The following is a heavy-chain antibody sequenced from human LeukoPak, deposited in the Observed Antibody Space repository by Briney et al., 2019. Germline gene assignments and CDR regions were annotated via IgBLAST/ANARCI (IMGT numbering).Heavy chain of an antibody. J-gene: IGHJ4*02. CDR3: ATIHYDSSGYYFDY. D-gene: IGHD3-22*01. V-gene: IGHV1-69*10. CDR1: GGTFSSYA. CDR2: IIPILGTA. Sequence: ASVKVSCKASGGTFSSYAISWVRQAPGQGLEWMGGIIPILGTANYAQKFQGRVTITADKSTSTAYMELSSLRSEDTAVYYCATIHYDSSGYYFDYWGQGTLVTVSS.